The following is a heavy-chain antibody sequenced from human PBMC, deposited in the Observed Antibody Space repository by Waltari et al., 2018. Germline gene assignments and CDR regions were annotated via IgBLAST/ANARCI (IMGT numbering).Heavy chain of an antibody. CDR1: GGSISSGGYY. J-gene: IGHJ4*02. Sequence: QVQLQAQGPGLVKHSQTLSLTCTVSGGSISSGGYYSSWIRQHPGNGLEWMGHVYYSGSTYYNPSLKSRIAISVDTSKNLFSLKLSSVTAADTAVYYCARDNGDSSVDYWGQGTQVTVSS. CDR3: ARDNGDSSVDY. V-gene: IGHV4-31*03. CDR2: VYYSGST. D-gene: IGHD3-22*01.